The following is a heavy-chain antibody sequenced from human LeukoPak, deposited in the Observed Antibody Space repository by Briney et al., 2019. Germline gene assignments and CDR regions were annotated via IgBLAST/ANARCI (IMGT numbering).Heavy chain of an antibody. Sequence: PGRSLRLSCAASRFIFSTYALTWVRQAPGKGLEWVSTISRGGGSTYFADSVRGRFTISRDNSNNTLFLQMNGLRAEDTAVYYCAKDSYGLDVWGQGTTVTVSS. V-gene: IGHV3-23*01. CDR3: AKDSYGLDV. J-gene: IGHJ6*02. CDR2: ISRGGGST. CDR1: RFIFSTYA.